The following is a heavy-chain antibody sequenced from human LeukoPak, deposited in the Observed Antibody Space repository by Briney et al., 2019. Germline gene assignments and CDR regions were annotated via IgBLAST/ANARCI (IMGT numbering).Heavy chain of an antibody. D-gene: IGHD3-9*01. CDR3: ARGRDILTGPGGHWFDP. J-gene: IGHJ5*02. CDR2: IYTSGST. CDR1: GVSISSYY. V-gene: IGHV4-4*07. Sequence: SETLSLTCTVSGVSISSYYWSWIRQPPGKGLEWIGRIYTSGSTNYNPSLKSRVTMSVDTSKNQFSLKLSSVTAADTAVYYCARGRDILTGPGGHWFDPWGQGTLVTVSS.